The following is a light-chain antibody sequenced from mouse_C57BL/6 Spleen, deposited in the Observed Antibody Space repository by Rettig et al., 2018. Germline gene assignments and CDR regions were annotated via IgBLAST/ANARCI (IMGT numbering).Light chain of an antibody. V-gene: IGKV4-79*01. CDR1: SSVSSSY. CDR3: HQWSSYPLT. J-gene: IGKJ5*01. Sequence: QIVLTQSPAIMSASPGETVTLTCSASSSVSSSYLYWYQQKPGSSPKLWIYSTSNLASGVPTRFSGSGSGTSYSLTISSMEAEDAASYFCHQWSSYPLTFGAGTKLELK. CDR2: STS.